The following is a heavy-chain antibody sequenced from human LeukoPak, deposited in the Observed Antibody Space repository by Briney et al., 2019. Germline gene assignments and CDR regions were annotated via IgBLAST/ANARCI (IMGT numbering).Heavy chain of an antibody. CDR1: GGSISSSNW. V-gene: IGHV4-4*02. CDR3: ARVYYSGYDLGFDY. CDR2: IYHSGST. D-gene: IGHD5-12*01. Sequence: SGTLSLTCAVSGGSISSSNWWSWVRQPPGKGLEWIGEIYHSGSTNYNPSLKSRVTIPVDKSKNQFSLKLSSVTAADTAVYYCARVYYSGYDLGFDYWGQGTLVTVSS. J-gene: IGHJ4*02.